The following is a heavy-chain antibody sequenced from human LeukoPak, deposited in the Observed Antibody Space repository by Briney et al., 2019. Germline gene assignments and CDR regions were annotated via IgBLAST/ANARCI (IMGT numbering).Heavy chain of an antibody. CDR3: ASGAVAGTGYYYYYMDV. CDR1: GGSISSYY. V-gene: IGHV4-4*07. J-gene: IGHJ6*03. Sequence: SETLSLTCTVSGGSISSYYWSWIRQPAGKGLEWIGRIYTSGSTNYNPSLKSRVTISVDTSKNQFSLKLSSVTAADTAVYYCASGAVAGTGYYYYYMDVWGKGTTVTISS. D-gene: IGHD6-19*01. CDR2: IYTSGST.